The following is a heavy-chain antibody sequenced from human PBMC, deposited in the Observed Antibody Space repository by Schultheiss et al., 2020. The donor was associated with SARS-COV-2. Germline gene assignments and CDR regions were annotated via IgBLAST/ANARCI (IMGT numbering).Heavy chain of an antibody. CDR1: GFTVSSNY. CDR2: IYSGGST. CDR3: AKLSYYYGMDV. J-gene: IGHJ6*02. V-gene: IGHV3-53*01. D-gene: IGHD1-7*01. Sequence: GESLKISCAVSGFTVSSNYMSWVRQAPGKGLEWVSVIYSGGSTYFADSVKGRFTVSRDNSKNTLFPQMNSLRAEDTAVYYCAKLSYYYGMDVWGQGTTVTVSS.